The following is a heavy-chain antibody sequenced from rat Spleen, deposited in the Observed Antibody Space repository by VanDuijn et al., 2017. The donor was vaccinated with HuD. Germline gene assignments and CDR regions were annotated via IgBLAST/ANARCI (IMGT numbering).Heavy chain of an antibody. D-gene: IGHD4-3*01. Sequence: EVQLVESGGGLVQPGRSLKLSCAASGFIFSDHYVAWVRQAPTKGLEWVATINYDGRSTFYRDSLRDRFTISRDNAKSTLYLQMDSLKSEDTATYYCARHNSGYGVMDAWGQGASVTVSS. CDR2: INYDGRST. CDR3: ARHNSGYGVMDA. J-gene: IGHJ4*01. CDR1: GFIFSDHY. V-gene: IGHV5-29*01.